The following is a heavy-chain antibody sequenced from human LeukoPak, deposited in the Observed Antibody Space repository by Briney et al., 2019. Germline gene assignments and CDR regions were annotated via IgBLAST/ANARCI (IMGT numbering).Heavy chain of an antibody. J-gene: IGHJ3*02. CDR3: ARGTLLKDCIAMAGTYPFDI. CDR2: ISSSSSYI. D-gene: IGHD6-19*01. Sequence: PAGSLRLSCAASGFTFSSYDMSCVRQAPGKGLEWVSSISSSSSYIYYADSVKRRFTISRDNAKNSLYLQMNILTAKATAAYYCARGTLLKDCIAMAGTYPFDIWGQGTMVTVSS. CDR1: GFTFSSYD. V-gene: IGHV3-21*01.